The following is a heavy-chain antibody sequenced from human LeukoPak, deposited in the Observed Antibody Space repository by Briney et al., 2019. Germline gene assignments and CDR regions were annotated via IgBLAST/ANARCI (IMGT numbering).Heavy chain of an antibody. J-gene: IGHJ4*02. CDR1: GFTFSSYS. Sequence: GRSLRLSCAASGFTFSSYSMNWVRQAPGKGLEWVSSISSSSSYIYYADSVKGRFTISRDNAKNSLYLQMNSLRAEDTAVYYCARVPPSTSCFDYWGQGALVTVSS. CDR2: ISSSSSYI. V-gene: IGHV3-21*01. D-gene: IGHD2-2*01. CDR3: ARVPPSTSCFDY.